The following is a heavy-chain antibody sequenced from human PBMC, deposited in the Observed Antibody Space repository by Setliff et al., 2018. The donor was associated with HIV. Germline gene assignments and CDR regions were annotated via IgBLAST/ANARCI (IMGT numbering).Heavy chain of an antibody. J-gene: IGHJ1*01. Sequence: GGSLRLSCAASEFTFSTYAMTWVRQAPGKGLEWVSLIYSGGSSTYYADSVKGRFTISRDNSKNTLYLQMNSLKGEDTAVYYCAKDGSGWSQLWGQGTLVTVSS. D-gene: IGHD6-13*01. CDR3: AKDGSGWSQL. CDR2: IYSGGSST. V-gene: IGHV3-23*03. CDR1: EFTFSTYA.